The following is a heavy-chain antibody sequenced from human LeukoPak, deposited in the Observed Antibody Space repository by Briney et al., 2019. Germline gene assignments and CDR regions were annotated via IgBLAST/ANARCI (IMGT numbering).Heavy chain of an antibody. D-gene: IGHD2/OR15-2a*01. V-gene: IGHV4-59*01. CDR2: IYYSGST. CDR3: ASMLLGDEYCDY. CDR1: GGSISRYY. J-gene: IGHJ4*02. Sequence: SETLSLTCTVSGGSISRYYWSWIRQPPGKGLEWIGYIYYSGSTNYNPSLKSRVTISVDTSKNQFSLKLSSVTAADTAVYFCASMLLGDEYCDYWGQGTLVTVSS.